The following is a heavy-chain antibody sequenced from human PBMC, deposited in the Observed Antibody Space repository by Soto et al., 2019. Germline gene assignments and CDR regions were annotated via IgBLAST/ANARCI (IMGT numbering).Heavy chain of an antibody. J-gene: IGHJ5*02. CDR2: IIPSLGST. V-gene: IGHV1-46*01. Sequence: GASVKVSCKASGYTFTSYYMHWVRQAPGQGLEWMGIIIPSLGSTNYAQKFQGRVTITADKSTSTAYMELSSLRSEDTAVYYCARSRDGYSSSWYFFRGPRRWFDPWGQGTLVTVSS. CDR1: GYTFTSYY. D-gene: IGHD6-13*01. CDR3: ARSRDGYSSSWYFFRGPRRWFDP.